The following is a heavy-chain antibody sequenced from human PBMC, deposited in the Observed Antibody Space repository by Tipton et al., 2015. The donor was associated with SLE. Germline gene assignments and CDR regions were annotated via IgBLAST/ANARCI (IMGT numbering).Heavy chain of an antibody. CDR3: AREGGSFDWYFDL. CDR1: GGSFSGYY. Sequence: TLSLTCAVYGGSFSGYYWSWIRQPPGKGLEWLGEINHSGSTNYNPSLKSRVTISVDTSKNQFSLKLSSVTAADTAVYYCAREGGSFDWYFDLWGRGTLVTVSS. J-gene: IGHJ2*01. D-gene: IGHD3-16*01. CDR2: INHSGST. V-gene: IGHV4-34*01.